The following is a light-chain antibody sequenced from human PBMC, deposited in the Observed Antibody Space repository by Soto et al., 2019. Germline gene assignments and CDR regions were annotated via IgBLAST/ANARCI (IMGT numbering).Light chain of an antibody. Sequence: QSALTQPPSASGSPGQSVTISCTGTSSDVGIFNYVSWYQQHPDQAPKLLIFDVNKRPSGVPDRFSASKSGNTASLTVSGRQAEDEADYYCCSYAGSNTLIFGGGTKLTVL. CDR3: CSYAGSNTLI. V-gene: IGLV2-8*01. J-gene: IGLJ2*01. CDR2: DVN. CDR1: SSDVGIFNY.